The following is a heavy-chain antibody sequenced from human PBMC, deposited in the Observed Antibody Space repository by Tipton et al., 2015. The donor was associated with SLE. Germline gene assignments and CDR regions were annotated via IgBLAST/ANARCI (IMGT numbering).Heavy chain of an antibody. CDR3: ARSRYSSSSYYYYYMDV. V-gene: IGHV4-59*01. CDR2: IYYSGST. D-gene: IGHD6-6*01. J-gene: IGHJ6*03. Sequence: TLSLTCTVSGDSISRYYWSWIRQPPGKGLEWIGYIYYSGSTNYNPSLKSRITMSVDTSKNQFSLKLSSVTAADTAVYYCARSRYSSSSYYYYYMDVWGKGTTVTVSS. CDR1: GDSISRYY.